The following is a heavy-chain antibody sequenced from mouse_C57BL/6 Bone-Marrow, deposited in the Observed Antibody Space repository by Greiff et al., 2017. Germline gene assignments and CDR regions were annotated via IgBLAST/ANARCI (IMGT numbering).Heavy chain of an antibody. J-gene: IGHJ4*01. CDR3: ARSPLTTVVARAMDD. CDR1: GYTFTDYY. CDR2: INPNNGGT. Sequence: VQLQQSGPELVKPGASVKISCKASGYTFTDYYMNWVKQSPGQSLEWIGEINPNNGGTSYNQKFKGKAPLTVDKSSSTAYMELRSLTSEDSAVYYCARSPLTTVVARAMDDWGQGTSVTVS. V-gene: IGHV1-26*01. D-gene: IGHD1-1*01.